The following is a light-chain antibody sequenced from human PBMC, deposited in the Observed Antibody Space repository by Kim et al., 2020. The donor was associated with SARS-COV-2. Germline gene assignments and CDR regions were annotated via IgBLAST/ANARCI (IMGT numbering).Light chain of an antibody. CDR3: HQRSNLPLT. CDR1: QSVSSY. Sequence: IVLTQSPATLSLSPGERATLSCRASQSVSSYLTWYQQKPGQAPRLLIYEASNRATGIPARFSGSGSGTDFTLTISSLEPEDFAVYYCHQRSNLPLTFGGGTKVDIK. J-gene: IGKJ4*01. V-gene: IGKV3-11*01. CDR2: EAS.